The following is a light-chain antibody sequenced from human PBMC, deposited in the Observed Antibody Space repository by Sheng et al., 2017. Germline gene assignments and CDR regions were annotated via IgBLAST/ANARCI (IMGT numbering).Light chain of an antibody. Sequence: EILMTQSPATLSVSPGERATLSCRASQGVSDYLAWYQQKPGQAPRLLIYDASNRATGIPARFSGSGSGADFTLTISSLEPEDFAVYYCQQSDNWPPTFGGGTKLEIK. CDR1: QGVSDY. CDR3: QQSDNWPPT. CDR2: DAS. V-gene: IGKV3-11*01. J-gene: IGKJ4*01.